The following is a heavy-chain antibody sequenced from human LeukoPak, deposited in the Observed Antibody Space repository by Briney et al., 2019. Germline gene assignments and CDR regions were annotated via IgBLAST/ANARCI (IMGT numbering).Heavy chain of an antibody. CDR1: GFTFSSYG. J-gene: IGHJ4*02. CDR3: AKSPAY. Sequence: GGSLRFSCAASGFTFSSYGMHWVRQAPGKGLEWVAVISYDGSNKYCADSVKGRFTISRDNSKNTLYLQMNSLRAEDTAVYYCAKSPAYWGQGTLVTVSS. CDR2: ISYDGSNK. V-gene: IGHV3-30*18.